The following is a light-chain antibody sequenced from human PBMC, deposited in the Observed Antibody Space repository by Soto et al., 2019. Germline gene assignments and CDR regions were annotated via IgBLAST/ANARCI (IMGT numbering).Light chain of an antibody. J-gene: IGKJ1*01. CDR3: QKSYSTPWT. CDR1: QSVRSY. Sequence: DIQMTQSPSSLSASVSDRVTITCRASQSVRSYLNWYQQKPGKAPKLLIFAASSLQSGTPSRFSGSGSGTDFTLTISTLQPEDFATYYCQKSYSTPWTFGKGTKVDI. V-gene: IGKV1-39*01. CDR2: AAS.